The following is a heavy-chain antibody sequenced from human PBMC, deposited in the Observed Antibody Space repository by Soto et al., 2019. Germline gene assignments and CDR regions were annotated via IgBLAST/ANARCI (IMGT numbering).Heavy chain of an antibody. J-gene: IGHJ5*02. CDR3: AATSTFFGVRGRFDP. Sequence: SETLSLTCTVSCDSISRRNYYWGWISQPPGKGLEWIGSIYDGGNIYYNPSLKKRVTISVDTSKNHFSLKLTSVTASDTAVYYCAATSTFFGVRGRFDPWGQGTLVTVSS. CDR2: IYDGGNI. CDR1: CDSISRRNYY. V-gene: IGHV4-39*02. D-gene: IGHD3-3*01.